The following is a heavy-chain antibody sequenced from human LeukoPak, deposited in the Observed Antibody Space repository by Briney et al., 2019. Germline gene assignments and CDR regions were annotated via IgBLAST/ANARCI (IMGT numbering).Heavy chain of an antibody. CDR2: IYYSGST. J-gene: IGHJ6*03. Sequence: SETLSLTCTVSGGSISSYYWSWIRQPPGKGLEWIGYIYYSGSTIYNPSLKSRVTISVDTSKNQFSLKLSSVTAADTAVYYCARQIRITIFGVVTQFMDVWGKGTTVTVSS. V-gene: IGHV4-59*01. CDR1: GGSISSYY. D-gene: IGHD3-3*01. CDR3: ARQIRITIFGVVTQFMDV.